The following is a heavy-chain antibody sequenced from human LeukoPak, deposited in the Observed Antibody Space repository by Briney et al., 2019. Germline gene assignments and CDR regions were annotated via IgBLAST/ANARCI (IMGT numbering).Heavy chain of an antibody. Sequence: SETLSLTCTVSGGSISSSSYYWGWIRQPPGKGLEWIGSIYYSGSTYYNPSLKSRVTISVDTSKNQFSLKLSSVTAADTAVYYCARLRGQWLGPYYYYYGMDVWGQGTTVTVSS. D-gene: IGHD6-19*01. J-gene: IGHJ6*02. CDR1: GGSISSSSYY. CDR3: ARLRGQWLGPYYYYYGMDV. CDR2: IYYSGST. V-gene: IGHV4-39*01.